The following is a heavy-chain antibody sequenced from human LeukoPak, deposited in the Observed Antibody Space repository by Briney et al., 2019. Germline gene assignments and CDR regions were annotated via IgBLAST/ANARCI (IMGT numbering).Heavy chain of an antibody. CDR1: GFTFSDYD. CDR2: ISYDGSNK. J-gene: IGHJ4*02. V-gene: IGHV3-30*18. CDR3: ANYGSVSYFAY. D-gene: IGHD3-10*01. Sequence: GGSLRLSCAASGFTFSDYDMNWVRQAPGKGLEWVALISYDGSNKYYADSVKGRFTISRDNSKNTLYLQMISLRAEDTAVYYCANYGSVSYFAYWGQGTLVTVSS.